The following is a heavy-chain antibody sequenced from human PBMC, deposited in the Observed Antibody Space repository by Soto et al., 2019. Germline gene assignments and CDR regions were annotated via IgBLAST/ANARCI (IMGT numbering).Heavy chain of an antibody. CDR2: ITRDGATT. J-gene: IGHJ4*02. Sequence: EVQLVESGGVVVQFGGSLRLSCAASGFTFDDYAMHWVRQAPGKGLEWVSLITRDGATTFYGDSVKGRFTISRDNSKNSLDLQMNSLRPDDTALYYCAKDGGYRDSWFGYSDYWGQGTLVTVSS. CDR1: GFTFDDYA. V-gene: IGHV3-43D*04. D-gene: IGHD6-13*01. CDR3: AKDGGYRDSWFGYSDY.